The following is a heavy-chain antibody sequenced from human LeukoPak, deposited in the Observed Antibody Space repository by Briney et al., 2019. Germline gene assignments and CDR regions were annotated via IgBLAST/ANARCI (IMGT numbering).Heavy chain of an antibody. D-gene: IGHD1-1*01. J-gene: IGHJ4*02. CDR3: ASTPNWYFDY. Sequence: PSETLSLTCAVYGGSFSGYYWSWIRQPPGKGLEWIGEINHSGSTNYNPSLKSRVTISVDTSKNQFSLKLSSVTAADTAVYYCASTPNWYFDYWGQGTLVTVSS. CDR2: INHSGST. V-gene: IGHV4-34*01. CDR1: GGSFSGYY.